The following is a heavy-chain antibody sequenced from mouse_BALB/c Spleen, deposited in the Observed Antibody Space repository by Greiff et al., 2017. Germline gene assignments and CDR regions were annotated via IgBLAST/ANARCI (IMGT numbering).Heavy chain of an antibody. D-gene: IGHD1-1*01. Sequence: GGGLVQPKGSLKLSCAASGFTFNTYAMHWVCQAPGKGLEWVARIRSKSNNYATYYADSVKDRFTISRDDSQSMLYLQMNNLKTEDTAMYYCVREDYGFAYWGQGTLVTVSA. CDR1: GFTFNTYA. CDR2: IRSKSNNYAT. CDR3: VREDYGFAY. J-gene: IGHJ3*01. V-gene: IGHV10-3*03.